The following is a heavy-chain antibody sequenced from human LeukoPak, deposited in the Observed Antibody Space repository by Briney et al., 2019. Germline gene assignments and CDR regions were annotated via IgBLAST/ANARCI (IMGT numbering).Heavy chain of an antibody. J-gene: IGHJ4*02. CDR2: IYSGDST. CDR1: GFTVSSNY. V-gene: IGHV3-53*01. Sequence: PGGSLRPSCAASGFTVSSNYMSWVCQAPGKGLEWVSAIYSGDSTYYADSVKGRFTISRDNSKNTLYLQMNSLRAEDTAVYYCASGRSTNSDYWGQGTLVTVSS. D-gene: IGHD1-26*01. CDR3: ASGRSTNSDY.